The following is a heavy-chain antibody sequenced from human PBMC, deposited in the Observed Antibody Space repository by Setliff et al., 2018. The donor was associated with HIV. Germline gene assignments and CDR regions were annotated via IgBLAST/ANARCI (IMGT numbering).Heavy chain of an antibody. CDR1: GGTFSRSA. CDR3: AAESAWAFDI. CDR2: IIPIFGTA. Sequence: GASVKVSCKASGGTFSRSAINWVRQAPGQGLEWMGGIIPIFGTANYAQKFQGRVTITTDESTSTAYMELSSLRSEDTAVYYCAAESAWAFDIWGQGTMVTVSS. V-gene: IGHV1-69*05. J-gene: IGHJ3*02.